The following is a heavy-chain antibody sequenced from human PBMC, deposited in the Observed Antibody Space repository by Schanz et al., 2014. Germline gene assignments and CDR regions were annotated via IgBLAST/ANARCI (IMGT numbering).Heavy chain of an antibody. D-gene: IGHD3-10*01. J-gene: IGHJ4*02. CDR2: ISPDGSST. CDR1: GFTLSRYW. V-gene: IGHV3-74*02. CDR3: ARGVRVRGIIIDY. Sequence: VQLVESGGGVVQPGRSLRLSCAASGFTLSRYWMHWVRQVPGKGLVWVSRISPDGSSTTYADSVKGRLTISRDNAKNSLYLQMNSLRAEDTAEYYCARGVRVRGIIIDYWGPGTLVTVSS.